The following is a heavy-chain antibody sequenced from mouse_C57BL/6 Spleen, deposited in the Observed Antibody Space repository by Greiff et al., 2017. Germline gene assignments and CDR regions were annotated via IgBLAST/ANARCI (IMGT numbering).Heavy chain of an antibody. D-gene: IGHD1-1*02. CDR3: TTWGSDWYFDV. CDR1: GFTFKDYY. J-gene: IGHJ1*03. V-gene: IGHV14-1*01. CDR2: IDPEDGDT. Sequence: VQLQQSGAELVRPGASVKLSCTASGFTFKDYYMHWVKQRPEQGLEWIGRIDPEDGDTEYAPKFQGKATMTAYTSANTAYLQLSSLTSEDSAVYYCTTWGSDWYFDVWGTGTTVTVSS.